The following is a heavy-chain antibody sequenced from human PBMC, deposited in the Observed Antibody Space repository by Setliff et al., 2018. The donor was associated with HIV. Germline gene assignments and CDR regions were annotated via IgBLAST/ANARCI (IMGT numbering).Heavy chain of an antibody. D-gene: IGHD5-12*01. J-gene: IGHJ6*03. CDR2: IYYSGST. Sequence: SETLSLTCTVSGGSISSYYWSWIRQPPGKGLEWIGYIYYSGSTNYNPSLKSRVTISVDTSKNQFSLKLSSVIAADTAVYYCARQGGYSGYGFYYYYYYMDVWGKGTTVTVSS. CDR3: ARQGGYSGYGFYYYYYYMDV. CDR1: GGSISSYY. V-gene: IGHV4-59*01.